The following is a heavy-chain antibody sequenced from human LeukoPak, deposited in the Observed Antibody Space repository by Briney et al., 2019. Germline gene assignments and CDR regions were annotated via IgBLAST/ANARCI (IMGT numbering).Heavy chain of an antibody. CDR1: GGSISSSSYY. CDR3: ARHRRCGELLDY. Sequence: SETLSLTCTVSGGSISSSSYYWGWIRQPPGKGLEWIGSIYYSGSTYYNPSLKSRVTISVDTSKNQFSLKLSSVTAADTAVYYCARHRRCGELLDYWGQGTLVTVSS. CDR2: IYYSGST. V-gene: IGHV4-39*01. D-gene: IGHD3-10*01. J-gene: IGHJ4*02.